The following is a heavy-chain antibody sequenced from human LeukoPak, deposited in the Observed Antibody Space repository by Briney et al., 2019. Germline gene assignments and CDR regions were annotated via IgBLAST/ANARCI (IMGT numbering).Heavy chain of an antibody. CDR1: GYSISSGYY. D-gene: IGHD2-2*01. CDR3: ARDRTVVPAAILDYFYYYMDV. V-gene: IGHV4-38-2*02. Sequence: SETLSLTCAVSGYSISSGYYWGWIRQPPGKGREWIGSIYHSGSTYYNPSLKSRVTISADTSKNQFSLKLSSVTAADTAVYYCARDRTVVPAAILDYFYYYMDVWGKGTTVTVSS. CDR2: IYHSGST. J-gene: IGHJ6*03.